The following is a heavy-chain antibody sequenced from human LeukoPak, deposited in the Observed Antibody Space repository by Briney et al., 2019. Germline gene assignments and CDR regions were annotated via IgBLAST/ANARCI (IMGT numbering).Heavy chain of an antibody. J-gene: IGHJ4*02. CDR3: ARDPEGYCSGGSCYPTDYFDY. CDR2: ISSSSSTI. CDR1: GFTFSSYS. Sequence: GGSLRLSCAASGFTFSSYSMTWVRQAPGKGLEWVSYISSSSSTIYYADSVKGRFTISRDNAKNSLYLQMNSLRAEDTAVYYCARDPEGYCSGGSCYPTDYFDYWGQGTLVTASS. D-gene: IGHD2-15*01. V-gene: IGHV3-48*01.